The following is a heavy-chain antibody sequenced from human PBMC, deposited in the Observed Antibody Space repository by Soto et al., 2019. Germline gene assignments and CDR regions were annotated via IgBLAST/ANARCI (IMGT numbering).Heavy chain of an antibody. D-gene: IGHD3-22*01. Sequence: LRLSCAASGFTFSSYAMSWVRQAPGKGLEWVSAISGSGGSTYYADSVKGRFTISRDNSKNTLYLQMNSLRAEDTAVYYCAKSYYYDSSGSLDAFDIWGQGTMVTVSS. CDR2: ISGSGGST. CDR3: AKSYYYDSSGSLDAFDI. CDR1: GFTFSSYA. V-gene: IGHV3-23*01. J-gene: IGHJ3*02.